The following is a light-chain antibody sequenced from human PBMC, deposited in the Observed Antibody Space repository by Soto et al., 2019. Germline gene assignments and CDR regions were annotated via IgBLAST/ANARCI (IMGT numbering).Light chain of an antibody. V-gene: IGLV2-8*01. J-gene: IGLJ2*01. CDR1: SSDVGGYNY. CDR2: EVS. CDR3: SSYGGSNNLV. Sequence: QSVLTQPPSASGSPGQSVTISCTGTSSDVGGYNYVSWYQQYPGKAPKLMIYEVSKRPSGVPDRFSGSKSGNTASLPVSGLQAEDEADYYCSSYGGSNNLVFGGGTQLTVL.